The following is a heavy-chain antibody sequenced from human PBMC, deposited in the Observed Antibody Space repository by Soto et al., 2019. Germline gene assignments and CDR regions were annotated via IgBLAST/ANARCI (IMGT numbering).Heavy chain of an antibody. J-gene: IGHJ4*02. Sequence: EVQLVESGGGLVQPGRSLRLSCAASGFTFDDYAMHWVRQAPGKGLEWVSGISWNSGSIGYADSVKGRFTISRDNAKNSLYLQMNSLGAEDTALYYCAKGYRGYDFDYWGQGTLVTVSS. D-gene: IGHD5-12*01. CDR2: ISWNSGSI. V-gene: IGHV3-9*01. CDR3: AKGYRGYDFDY. CDR1: GFTFDDYA.